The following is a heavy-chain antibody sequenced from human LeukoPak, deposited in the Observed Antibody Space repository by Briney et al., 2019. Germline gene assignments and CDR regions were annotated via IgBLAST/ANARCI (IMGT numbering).Heavy chain of an antibody. Sequence: PGRALRHSCTASGFTFGDYAMSWVRQAPGKGLEWVGFTRSKAYGGTTEYAASVKGRFTISRDDSKSIAYLQMNSLKTEDTAVYYCTRVRPAFVYDSSGYYTFDYWGQGTLVTVSS. J-gene: IGHJ4*02. D-gene: IGHD3-22*01. CDR3: TRVRPAFVYDSSGYYTFDY. V-gene: IGHV3-49*04. CDR2: TRSKAYGGTT. CDR1: GFTFGDYA.